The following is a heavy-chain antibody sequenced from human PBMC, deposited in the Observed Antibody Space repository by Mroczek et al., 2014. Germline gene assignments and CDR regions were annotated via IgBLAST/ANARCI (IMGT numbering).Heavy chain of an antibody. Sequence: VQLQRVGGEGLVQPGGSRETLLWSLWLHLSDSWMSWFRQAPGKGLEWVANINKDGRDKYYVGSVKGRFTISRDNTKNSLYLQMNSLRAEDTAVYYCVRYASAGYWGQGTLVTVSS. D-gene: IGHD2-2*01. CDR3: VRYASAGY. CDR2: INKDGRDK. CDR1: LHLSDSW. J-gene: IGHJ4*02. V-gene: IGHV3-7*01.